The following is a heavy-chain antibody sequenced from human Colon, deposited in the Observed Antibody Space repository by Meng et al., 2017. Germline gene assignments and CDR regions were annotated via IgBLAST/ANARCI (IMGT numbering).Heavy chain of an antibody. CDR1: GGSVSSAGYQ. CDR3: ARDHMGSLDY. D-gene: IGHD1-26*01. Sequence: QVPLQGSGPGLVRPSETLSLFCSVSGGSVSSAGYQWSWIRQPPGKGLAWIGYASTNYNPSLKSRVTISVDTSKNQFSLRLTSVTAADTAVYYCARDHMGSLDYWGQGILVTVSS. CDR2: AST. V-gene: IGHV4-61*08. J-gene: IGHJ4*02.